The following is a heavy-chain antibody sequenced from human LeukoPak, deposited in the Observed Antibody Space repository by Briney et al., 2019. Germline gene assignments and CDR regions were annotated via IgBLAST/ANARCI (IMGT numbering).Heavy chain of an antibody. Sequence: SETLSLTCAVYGGSFSGYYWSWIRQPPGKGLEWIGEINHSGSTNYNPSLKSRVTISVDTSKNQFSLKLSSVTAADTAVYYCARTSGWYSFDDDNFDYWGQGTLVTVSS. CDR2: INHSGST. J-gene: IGHJ4*02. CDR1: GGSFSGYY. V-gene: IGHV4-34*01. CDR3: ARTSGWYSFDDDNFDY. D-gene: IGHD6-19*01.